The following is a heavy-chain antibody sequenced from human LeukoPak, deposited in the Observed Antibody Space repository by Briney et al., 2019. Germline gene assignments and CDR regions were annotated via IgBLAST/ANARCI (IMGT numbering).Heavy chain of an antibody. J-gene: IGHJ4*02. CDR2: INHSGST. CDR3: ATPWGGFGELAY. V-gene: IGHV4-34*01. D-gene: IGHD3-10*01. Sequence: PSETLSLTCAVYGGSFSGYYWSWIRQPPGKGLEWIGEINHSGSTNYNPSLKSRVTISVDTSKNQFSLKLSSVTAADTAVYYCATPWGGFGELAYWGQGTLVTVSS. CDR1: GGSFSGYY.